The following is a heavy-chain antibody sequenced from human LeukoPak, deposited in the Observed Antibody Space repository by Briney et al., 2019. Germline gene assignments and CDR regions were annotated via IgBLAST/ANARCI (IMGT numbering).Heavy chain of an antibody. V-gene: IGHV3-30*18. Sequence: GGSLRLSCAASGFTFSSYGMHWVRQAPGKGLEWVAVISYDGSNKYYADSVKGRFTISRDNSKNTLYLQMNSLRAEDTAVYYCAKGRIVAMIDEIDYWGQGTLVTVSS. D-gene: IGHD5-12*01. CDR3: AKGRIVAMIDEIDY. CDR1: GFTFSSYG. CDR2: ISYDGSNK. J-gene: IGHJ4*02.